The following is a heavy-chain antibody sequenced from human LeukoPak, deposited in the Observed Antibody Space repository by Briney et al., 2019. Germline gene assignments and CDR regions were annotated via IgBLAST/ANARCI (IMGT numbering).Heavy chain of an antibody. CDR1: GYSISSGYY. D-gene: IGHD3-3*01. CDR3: ARHLRFLEWPADY. V-gene: IGHV4-38-2*01. J-gene: IGHJ4*02. Sequence: PSETLSLTCAVSGYSISSGYYWGWIRQPPGKGLEWIGSIYHSGSTYYNPSLKSRVTISVDTSKNQFSLKLSSVTAADMAVYYCARHLRFLEWPADYWGQGTLVTVSS. CDR2: IYHSGST.